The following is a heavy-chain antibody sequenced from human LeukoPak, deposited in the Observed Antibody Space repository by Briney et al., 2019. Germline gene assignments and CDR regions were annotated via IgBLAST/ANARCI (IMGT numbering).Heavy chain of an antibody. Sequence: GGSLRLSCAASGFTFSSYAMHWVRQAPGKGLEWVAVISYDGSNKYYADSVKGRFTISRDNSKNTLYLQMGSLRPDDMAVYYCARQGRPAQLLDYWGQGTLVTVSS. D-gene: IGHD2-2*01. CDR3: ARQGRPAQLLDY. CDR1: GFTFSSYA. CDR2: ISYDGSNK. J-gene: IGHJ4*02. V-gene: IGHV3-30*04.